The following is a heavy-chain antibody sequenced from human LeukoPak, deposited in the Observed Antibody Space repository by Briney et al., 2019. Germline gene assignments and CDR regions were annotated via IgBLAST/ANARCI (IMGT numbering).Heavy chain of an antibody. V-gene: IGHV1-18*01. Sequence: ASVKVSCKASGYTFTSYGISWVRQAPGQGLEWMGWISAYSGNTNYAQKLQGRVTMTTDTSTSTAYMELRSLRSDDTAVYYCARVADVDWYSSGGLLDYWGQGTLVTVSS. CDR1: GYTFTSYG. J-gene: IGHJ4*02. CDR2: ISAYSGNT. CDR3: ARVADVDWYSSGGLLDY. D-gene: IGHD6-19*01.